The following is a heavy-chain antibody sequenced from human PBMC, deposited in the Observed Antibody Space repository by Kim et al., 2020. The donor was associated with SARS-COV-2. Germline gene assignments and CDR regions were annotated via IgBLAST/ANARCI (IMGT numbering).Heavy chain of an antibody. J-gene: IGHJ5*02. CDR1: GGSISSSSYY. V-gene: IGHV4-39*01. Sequence: SETLSLTCTVSGGSISSSSYYWGWIRQPPGKGLEWIGSIYYSGSTYYNPSLKSRVTISVDTSKNQFSLKLSSVTAADTAVYYCARHVLSRIAARPGPYNWFDPWGQGTLVTVSS. D-gene: IGHD6-6*01. CDR2: IYYSGST. CDR3: ARHVLSRIAARPGPYNWFDP.